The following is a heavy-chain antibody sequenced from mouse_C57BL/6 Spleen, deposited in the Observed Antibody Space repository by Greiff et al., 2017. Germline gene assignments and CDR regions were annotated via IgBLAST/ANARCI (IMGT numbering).Heavy chain of an antibody. Sequence: DVKLVESGGGLVKPGGSLKLSCAASGFTFSSYAMSWVRQTPEKRLEWVATISDGGSYTYYPDNVKGRFTISRDNAKNNLYLQMSHLKSEDTAMYYCARDYGTSWFAYWGQGTLVTVSA. D-gene: IGHD2-1*01. V-gene: IGHV5-4*01. CDR3: ARDYGTSWFAY. CDR1: GFTFSSYA. CDR2: ISDGGSYT. J-gene: IGHJ3*01.